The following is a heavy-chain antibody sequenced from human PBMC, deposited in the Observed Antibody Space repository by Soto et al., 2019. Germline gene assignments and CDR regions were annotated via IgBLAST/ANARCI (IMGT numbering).Heavy chain of an antibody. J-gene: IGHJ6*02. Sequence: QVQLVESGGGVVQPGRSLSLSCAASGFTFSSYGIHWVRQAPGKGLEWVAVIWYDGSNKYYADSVKGRFTISRDNSKNTLYLQMNILRAEDTAVYYCAREVLVRGIKYHGMDVWGQGNTVTVSS. V-gene: IGHV3-33*01. D-gene: IGHD3-10*02. CDR1: GFTFSSYG. CDR2: IWYDGSNK. CDR3: AREVLVRGIKYHGMDV.